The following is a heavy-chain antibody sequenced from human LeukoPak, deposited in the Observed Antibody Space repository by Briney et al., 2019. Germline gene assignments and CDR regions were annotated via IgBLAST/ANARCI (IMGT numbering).Heavy chain of an antibody. J-gene: IGHJ3*02. CDR1: GGSISSYY. D-gene: IGHD3-22*01. Sequence: PSETLSLTCTVSGGSISSYYWSWIRQPAGKGLEWIGRIYTSGSTNYNPSLKSRVTMSVDTSKNQFSLKLSSVTAADTAVYYCARDLEDSSGYYRGGDALDIWGQGTMVTVSS. CDR2: IYTSGST. V-gene: IGHV4-4*07. CDR3: ARDLEDSSGYYRGGDALDI.